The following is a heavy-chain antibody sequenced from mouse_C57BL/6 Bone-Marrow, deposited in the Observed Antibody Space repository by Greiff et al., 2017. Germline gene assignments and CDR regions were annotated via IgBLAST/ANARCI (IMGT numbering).Heavy chain of an antibody. Sequence: EVKLVESGGDLVKPGGSLKLSCAASGFTFSSYGMSWVRQTPDQRLEWVATISSGGSYTYYPDSVKGRVTISRDNAKNALYLQMSSLKSEDTAMYYCARWGNYYGSRGWYFDVWGTGTTVTVSS. CDR2: ISSGGSYT. CDR1: GFTFSSYG. D-gene: IGHD1-1*01. V-gene: IGHV5-6*01. CDR3: ARWGNYYGSRGWYFDV. J-gene: IGHJ1*03.